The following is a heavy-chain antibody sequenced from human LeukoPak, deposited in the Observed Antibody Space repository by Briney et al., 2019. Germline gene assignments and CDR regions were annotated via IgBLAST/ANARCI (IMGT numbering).Heavy chain of an antibody. D-gene: IGHD1-26*01. CDR3: ARPAYLAIVGATDDAFDI. CDR2: IYYSGST. Sequence: SETLSLTCTVSGGSLSSGSYYWSWIRQPPGKGLEWIGYIYYSGSTNYNPSLKSRVTISVDTSKNQFSLKLSSVTAADTAVYYCARPAYLAIVGATDDAFDIWGQGTMVTVSS. V-gene: IGHV4-61*01. J-gene: IGHJ3*02. CDR1: GGSLSSGSYY.